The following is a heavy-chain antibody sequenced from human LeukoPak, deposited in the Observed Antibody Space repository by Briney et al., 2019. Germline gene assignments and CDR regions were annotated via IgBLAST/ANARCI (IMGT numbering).Heavy chain of an antibody. Sequence: GGSLRLSCVASGFTFSGHEMNWVRQAPGKGLEWVSSISSSATTMYYADSVKGRFTISRDNAKNSLYLQMNSLRAEDTALYYCARQMVRAYYYGMDVWGQGTLVTVSS. CDR3: ARQMVRAYYYGMDV. J-gene: IGHJ6*02. CDR2: ISSSATTM. D-gene: IGHD3-10*01. V-gene: IGHV3-48*03. CDR1: GFTFSGHE.